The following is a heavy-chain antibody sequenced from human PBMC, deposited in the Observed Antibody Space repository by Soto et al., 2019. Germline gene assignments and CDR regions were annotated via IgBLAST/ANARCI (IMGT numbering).Heavy chain of an antibody. Sequence: PGGSLRLSCAASGFTFSSYGMHWVRQAPGKGLEWVAVISYDGSNKYYADSVKGRFTISRDNSKNTLYLQMNSLRAEDTAVYYCAKDLGVPAAIAFDYWGPGTLVTVSS. V-gene: IGHV3-30*18. CDR3: AKDLGVPAAIAFDY. D-gene: IGHD2-2*01. J-gene: IGHJ4*02. CDR2: ISYDGSNK. CDR1: GFTFSSYG.